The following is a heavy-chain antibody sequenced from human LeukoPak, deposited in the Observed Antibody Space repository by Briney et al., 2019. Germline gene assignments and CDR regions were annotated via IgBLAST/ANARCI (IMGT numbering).Heavy chain of an antibody. Sequence: SETLSLTCTVSGGSISGSSYYWGWIRQPPGKGLEWIGSIYYSGSTYYNPSLKSRVTISGDTSKNQFSLKLSSVTAADTAVYYCARVPGLLNVYFDYWGQGTLVTVSS. CDR3: ARVPGLLNVYFDY. CDR1: GGSISGSSYY. CDR2: IYYSGST. J-gene: IGHJ4*02. V-gene: IGHV4-39*07.